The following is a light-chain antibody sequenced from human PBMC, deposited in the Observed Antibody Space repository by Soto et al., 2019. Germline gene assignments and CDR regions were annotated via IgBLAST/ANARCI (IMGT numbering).Light chain of an antibody. Sequence: DFQMTQSPSSLSAFVGDTVTITCRASQGIGISLAWFQQKPGRAPKRLIYSASTLQSGVPSRFSGRGSETEFTLTISGLQPEDFATYYCLQHNYYPWTFGQGTRLEI. CDR3: LQHNYYPWT. CDR1: QGIGIS. CDR2: SAS. V-gene: IGKV1-17*01. J-gene: IGKJ5*01.